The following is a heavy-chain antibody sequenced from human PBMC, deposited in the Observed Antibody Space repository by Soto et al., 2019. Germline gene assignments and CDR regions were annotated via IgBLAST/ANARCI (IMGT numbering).Heavy chain of an antibody. CDR2: MDPNSGNT. J-gene: IGHJ4*02. V-gene: IGHV1-8*01. D-gene: IGHD6-6*01. CDR3: ARAEHYSTSSPFDY. Sequence: QVQLVQSGAEVKKPGASVKDSCKTSGYTFTNYNINWVRQATGQGLEWMGWMDPNSGNTVYAQNLQGRVTMTRNTSITTAYMEWSSLRSGDTAVYYCARAEHYSTSSPFDYWGQGTLVTVSS. CDR1: GYTFTNYN.